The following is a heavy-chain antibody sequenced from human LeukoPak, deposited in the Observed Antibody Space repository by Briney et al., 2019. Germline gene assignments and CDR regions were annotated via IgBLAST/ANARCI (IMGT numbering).Heavy chain of an antibody. CDR3: AKNAGYYDSSGVFFDY. Sequence: GGSLRLSCAASGFTFSSYGMHWVRQAPGKGLEWVAVISYDGSNKYYADSVKGRFTISRDNSKNTLYLQMNSLRAEDTAVYYCAKNAGYYDSSGVFFDYWGQGTLVTVCS. CDR1: GFTFSSYG. V-gene: IGHV3-30*18. CDR2: ISYDGSNK. J-gene: IGHJ4*02. D-gene: IGHD3-22*01.